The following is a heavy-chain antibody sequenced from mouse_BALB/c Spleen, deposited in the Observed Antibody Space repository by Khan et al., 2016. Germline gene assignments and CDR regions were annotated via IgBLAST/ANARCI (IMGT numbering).Heavy chain of an antibody. J-gene: IGHJ2*01. Sequence: QVQLQQSGAELARPGASVKLSCKASGYTFTSYWMQWVKQRPGQGLEWIGAIYPGDGDTRYTQKFKGKATLTADKSSSTAYMQLSSLASEDSAVYCCARGNSYYDCGYWGQGTTLTVSS. CDR2: IYPGDGDT. D-gene: IGHD2-4*01. V-gene: IGHV1-87*01. CDR3: ARGNSYYDCGY. CDR1: GYTFTSYW.